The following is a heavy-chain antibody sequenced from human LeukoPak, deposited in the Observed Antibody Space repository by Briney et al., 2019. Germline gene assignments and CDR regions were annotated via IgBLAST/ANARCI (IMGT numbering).Heavy chain of an antibody. V-gene: IGHV1-69*05. CDR2: IIPIFGTA. CDR1: GGTFSSYA. J-gene: IGHJ5*02. CDR3: ARGGYCSSTSCFNWFDP. Sequence: SVKVSCKASGGTFSSYAISWVRQAPGQGLEWMGRIIPIFGTANYAQKFQGRVTITTDESTSTAYMELSNLRSEDTAVYYCARGGYCSSTSCFNWFDPWGQGTLVTVSS. D-gene: IGHD2-2*01.